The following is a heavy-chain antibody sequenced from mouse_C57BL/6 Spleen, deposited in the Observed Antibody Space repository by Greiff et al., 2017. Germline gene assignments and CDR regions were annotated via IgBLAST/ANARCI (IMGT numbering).Heavy chain of an antibody. CDR3: ASWDAMDD. J-gene: IGHJ4*01. V-gene: IGHV1-80*01. Sequence: QVQLQQSGAELVKPGASVKISCKASGYAFSSYWMNWVKQRPGKGLEWIGQIYPGAGDTNYDGQFKGKATLTADKSSRTAYMQHSSLTSYESAVYYGASWDAMDDGGQGTSVTVSS. CDR1: GYAFSSYW. D-gene: IGHD4-1*01. CDR2: IYPGAGDT.